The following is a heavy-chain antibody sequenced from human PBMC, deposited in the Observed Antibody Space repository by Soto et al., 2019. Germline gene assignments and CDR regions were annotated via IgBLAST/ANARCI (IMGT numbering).Heavy chain of an antibody. J-gene: IGHJ3*02. Sequence: SGPTLVNPTQTLTLTCTLSGISLSTSGVGLGWIRQTPGKALEWLALIYWNDDKHYNPSLRTRLTITKDTSKNQAVLTMTNMDPVDTPTYYCARGLATLPVFAFDIWDQGTVVTVSS. CDR3: ARGLATLPVFAFDI. D-gene: IGHD6-6*01. V-gene: IGHV2-5*01. CDR2: IYWNDDK. CDR1: GISLSTSGVG.